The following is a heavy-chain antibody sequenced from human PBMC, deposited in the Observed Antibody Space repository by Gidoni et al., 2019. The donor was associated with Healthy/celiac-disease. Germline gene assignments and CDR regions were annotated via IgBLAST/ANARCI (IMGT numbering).Heavy chain of an antibody. J-gene: IGHJ4*02. V-gene: IGHV4-39*01. D-gene: IGHD6-19*01. Sequence: QLQLQESGPGLVKPSETLSLTCTVSGGSISSSSYYWGWIRQPPGKGLEWIGSIYYSGSTYYNPSLKSRVTISVDTSKNQFSLKLSSVTAADTAVYYCARPPNPDSSGWWGYWGQGTLVTVSS. CDR2: IYYSGST. CDR3: ARPPNPDSSGWWGY. CDR1: GGSISSSSYY.